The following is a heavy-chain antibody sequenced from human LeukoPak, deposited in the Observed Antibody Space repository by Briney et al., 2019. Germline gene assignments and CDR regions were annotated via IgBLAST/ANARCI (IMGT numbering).Heavy chain of an antibody. J-gene: IGHJ5*02. CDR2: IYYSGST. CDR3: AREDSRWFDP. V-gene: IGHV4-30-4*01. Sequence: SETLSLTCIVSGGSMSSGDYYWSWIRQPPGKGLGWIGYIYYSGSTYYNPSLNSRVTILIDTSKNLFSLKLTSVTAADTAVYYCAREDSRWFDPWGQGTLVTVSS. D-gene: IGHD3/OR15-3a*01. CDR1: GGSMSSGDYY.